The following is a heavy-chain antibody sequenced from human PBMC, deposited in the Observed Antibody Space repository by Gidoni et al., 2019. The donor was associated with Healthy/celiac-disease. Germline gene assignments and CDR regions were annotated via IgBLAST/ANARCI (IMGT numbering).Heavy chain of an antibody. D-gene: IGHD5-12*01. Sequence: QVQLVQSGAEVKKPGASVKVSCQASGYTFTGYYMHWVRQAPGQGLEWMGWINPNSGGTNYAQKFQGRVTMTRDTSISTAYMELSRLRSDDTAVYYCARDREVATISNCMDVWGQGTTVTVSS. CDR3: ARDREVATISNCMDV. CDR2: INPNSGGT. CDR1: GYTFTGYY. V-gene: IGHV1-2*02. J-gene: IGHJ6*02.